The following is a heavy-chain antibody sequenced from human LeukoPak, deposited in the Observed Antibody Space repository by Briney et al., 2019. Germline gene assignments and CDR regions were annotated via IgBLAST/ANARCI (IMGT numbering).Heavy chain of an antibody. Sequence: SETLSLTCTVSGASVSSGSYYWSWLRQPPGKGLEWIGYIYYSGSTNYNPSLKSRVTISVDTSKNQFSLKLSSVTAADTAVYYCARGSRGYTYGWGQGTLVTVSS. CDR1: GASVSSGSYY. J-gene: IGHJ4*02. CDR3: ARGSRGYTYG. CDR2: IYYSGST. V-gene: IGHV4-61*01. D-gene: IGHD5-18*01.